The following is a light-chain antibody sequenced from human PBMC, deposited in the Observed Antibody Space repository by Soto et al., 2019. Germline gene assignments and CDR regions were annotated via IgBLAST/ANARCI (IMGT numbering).Light chain of an antibody. CDR2: NAS. CDR1: QTPSGY. J-gene: IGKJ3*01. CDR3: QQRRT. V-gene: IGKV3-11*01. Sequence: EIVLTQSPATLSLSPGERASLSCRASQTPSGYLAWYQQKPGQAPRLLFYNASERATGIPARFSGSGSGTDFTLTISRLEPEDYAVYYCQQRRTFGPGTKVDIK.